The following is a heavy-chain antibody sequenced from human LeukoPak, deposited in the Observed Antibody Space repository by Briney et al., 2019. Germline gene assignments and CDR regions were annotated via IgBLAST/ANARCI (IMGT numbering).Heavy chain of an antibody. CDR1: GGPISSYY. D-gene: IGHD6-19*01. CDR2: IYYSGST. Sequence: NPSETLSLTCTVSGGPISSYYWSWIRQPPGKGLERIGYIYYSGSTNYNPSLKSRVTISVDTSKNQFSLKLSSVTAADTAVYYCARARGWLVPVDYWGQGTLVTVSS. CDR3: ARARGWLVPVDY. V-gene: IGHV4-59*01. J-gene: IGHJ4*02.